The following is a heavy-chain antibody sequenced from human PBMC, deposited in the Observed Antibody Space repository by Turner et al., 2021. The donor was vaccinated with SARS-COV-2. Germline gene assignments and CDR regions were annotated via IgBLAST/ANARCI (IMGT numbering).Heavy chain of an antibody. Sequence: QVQLQESGPGLVRPSETLSLTCTVSGGSISSKSWSWIRQSPGRGLEWIGNIHYSGSTNYNPSLKSRVTVSVDTSKNQFSLKLSSVTAADTAVYYCARAHYPGSLFRFDPWGQGTLVTVSS. D-gene: IGHD2-21*01. J-gene: IGHJ5*02. CDR2: IHYSGST. CDR1: GGSISSKS. CDR3: ARAHYPGSLFRFDP. V-gene: IGHV4-59*01.